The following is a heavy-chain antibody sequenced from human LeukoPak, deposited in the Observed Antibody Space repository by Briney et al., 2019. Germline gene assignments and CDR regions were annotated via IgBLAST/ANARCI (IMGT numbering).Heavy chain of an antibody. D-gene: IGHD1-1*01. J-gene: IGHJ4*02. V-gene: IGHV4-31*03. CDR3: ARVATTGYFDY. CDR2: IHYSGST. Sequence: PSETLSLTCTVSGGSISSGGYYWSWIRQHPGKGLEWIGYIHYSGSTYYNPSLKSRVTISVDTSKNQFSLKLSSVTAADTAVYYCARVATTGYFDYWGQGTLVTVSS. CDR1: GGSISSGGYY.